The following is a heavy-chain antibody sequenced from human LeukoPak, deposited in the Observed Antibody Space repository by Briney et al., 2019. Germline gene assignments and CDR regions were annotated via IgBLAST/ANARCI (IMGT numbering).Heavy chain of an antibody. J-gene: IGHJ4*02. CDR2: ISYDGSNK. CDR3: ARPVYSYGSYYFDY. Sequence: PGGSLRLSCAASGFTFSSYAMHWVRQAPGKGLEWVAVISYDGSNKYYADSVKGRFTISRDNSKNTLYLQMNSLKAEDTAVYYCARPVYSYGSYYFDYWGQGTLVTVSS. CDR1: GFTFSSYA. D-gene: IGHD5-18*01. V-gene: IGHV3-30*04.